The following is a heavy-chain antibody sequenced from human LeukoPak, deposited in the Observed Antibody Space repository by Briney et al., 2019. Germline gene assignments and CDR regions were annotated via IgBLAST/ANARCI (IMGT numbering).Heavy chain of an antibody. V-gene: IGHV3-23*01. J-gene: IGHJ4*02. D-gene: IGHD3-10*01. CDR2: ISGSGVST. CDR1: GFTFSIYA. CDR3: AKTSPLNYGSGHRPYDY. Sequence: PGGSLRLSCAASGFTFSIYAMSWVRQAPGKGLEWVSYISGSGVSTYYADSVKGHFTISRDNSKNTLYLQMNTLRAEDTAVYYCAKTSPLNYGSGHRPYDYWGQGTLVTVSS.